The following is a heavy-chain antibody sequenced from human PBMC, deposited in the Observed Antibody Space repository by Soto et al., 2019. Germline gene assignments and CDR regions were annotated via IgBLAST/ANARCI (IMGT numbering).Heavy chain of an antibody. Sequence: QVQLVQSGAEVKKPGASVKVSCKASGYTFTGYYMHWVRQAPGQGLEWMGWINPNSGGTNYAQKFQGRVTMTRDTSISTAYMELSRLRSDDTAVYYCARGYSSSWYDYYYCGMDVWGQGTTVTVSS. CDR1: GYTFTGYY. J-gene: IGHJ6*02. CDR2: INPNSGGT. D-gene: IGHD6-13*01. CDR3: ARGYSSSWYDYYYCGMDV. V-gene: IGHV1-2*02.